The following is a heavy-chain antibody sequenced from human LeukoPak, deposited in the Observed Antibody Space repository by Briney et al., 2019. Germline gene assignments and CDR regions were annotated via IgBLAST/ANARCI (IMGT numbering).Heavy chain of an antibody. D-gene: IGHD3-22*01. Sequence: NPGGSLRLSCAAPGFTFSSYSMNWVRQAPGKGLEWVSSISSSSSYIYYADSVKGRFTISRDNAKNSLYLQMNSLRAEDTAVYYCARGITMIVVVTDAFDIWGQGTMVTVSS. CDR3: ARGITMIVVVTDAFDI. CDR1: GFTFSSYS. V-gene: IGHV3-21*01. CDR2: ISSSSSYI. J-gene: IGHJ3*02.